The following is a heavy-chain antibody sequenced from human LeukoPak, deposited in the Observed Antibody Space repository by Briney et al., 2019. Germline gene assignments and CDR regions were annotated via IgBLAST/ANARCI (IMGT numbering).Heavy chain of an antibody. CDR2: ISWNSGSI. J-gene: IGHJ4*02. CDR3: TRSSSWSGDY. Sequence: GGSLRLSCAASGFTFDDYAMHWVRQAPGKGLEWVSGISWNSGSIGYADSVKGRFTISRDNAKNSLYLQMNSLRAEDTAVYYCTRSSSWSGDYWGQGTLVTVSS. CDR1: GFTFDDYA. V-gene: IGHV3-9*01. D-gene: IGHD6-13*01.